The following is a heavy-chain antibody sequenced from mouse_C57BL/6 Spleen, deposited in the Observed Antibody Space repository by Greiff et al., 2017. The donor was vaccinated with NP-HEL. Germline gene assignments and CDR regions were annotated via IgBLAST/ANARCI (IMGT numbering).Heavy chain of an antibody. Sequence: EVQLQQSGPELVKPGASVKMSCKASGYTFTDYNMHWVKQSHGKSLEWIGYINPNNGGTSYNQKFKGKATLTVNKSSSTAYMGLRSLTSEDSAVYYCARDGYGEAWFAYWGQGTLVTVSA. V-gene: IGHV1-22*01. D-gene: IGHD2-2*01. CDR1: GYTFTDYN. CDR2: INPNNGGT. J-gene: IGHJ3*01. CDR3: ARDGYGEAWFAY.